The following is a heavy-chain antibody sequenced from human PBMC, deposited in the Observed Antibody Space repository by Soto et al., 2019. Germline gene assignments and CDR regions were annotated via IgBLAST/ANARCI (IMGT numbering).Heavy chain of an antibody. D-gene: IGHD2-15*01. V-gene: IGHV1-69*01. CDR3: AREGDIVVVVAARPYYGMGV. Sequence: VKVSCKASGGTFSSYAISWVRQAPGQGLEWMGGIIPIFGTANYAQKFQGRVTITADESTSTAYMELSSLRSEDTAVYYCAREGDIVVVVAARPYYGMGVWGQGTTVTVSS. CDR2: IIPIFGTA. CDR1: GGTFSSYA. J-gene: IGHJ6*02.